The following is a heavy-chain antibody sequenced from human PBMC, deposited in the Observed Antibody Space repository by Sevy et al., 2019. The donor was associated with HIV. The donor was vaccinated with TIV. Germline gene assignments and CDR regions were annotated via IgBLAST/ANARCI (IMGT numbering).Heavy chain of an antibody. CDR3: ARDRGGNNFVAFDI. CDR1: GFTFDDYA. CDR2: ISSKSTTI. J-gene: IGHJ3*02. D-gene: IGHD2-15*01. V-gene: IGHV3-48*02. Sequence: GGSLRLSCAASGFTFDDYAMHWVSQAPGKGVEWISYISSKSTTIFYAASVRGRFTISRDNAKSSLYLQVNSLRDEDAAVYYCARDRGGNNFVAFDIWGQGTMVTVSS.